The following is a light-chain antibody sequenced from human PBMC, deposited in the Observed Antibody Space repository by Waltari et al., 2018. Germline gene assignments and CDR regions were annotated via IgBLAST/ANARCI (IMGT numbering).Light chain of an antibody. CDR2: QVS. Sequence: DIQMTHSPSTLSASVGDSVTITCRASQSITPWLAWYQQKPGKAPKLLIYQVSILESGVPSRFSGSGSGTEFTLTISSLQPDDFASYYCQQYHSYSSFGPGTKVDIK. V-gene: IGKV1-5*03. CDR1: QSITPW. J-gene: IGKJ3*01. CDR3: QQYHSYSS.